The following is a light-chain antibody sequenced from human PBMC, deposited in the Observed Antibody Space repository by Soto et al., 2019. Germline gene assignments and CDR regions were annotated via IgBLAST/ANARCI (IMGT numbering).Light chain of an antibody. CDR1: QSIDSD. CDR2: DAS. V-gene: IGKV3-11*01. CDR3: QQRDSWPLT. J-gene: IGKJ4*01. Sequence: EIVLTQSPVTLSLSPGERATLSCRASQSIDSDLVWYQQKPGQAPRLLIYDASNRATGIPARFGGSGSGTDFTLTISSLEPEDFAVYFCQQRDSWPLTFGGGTKVEI.